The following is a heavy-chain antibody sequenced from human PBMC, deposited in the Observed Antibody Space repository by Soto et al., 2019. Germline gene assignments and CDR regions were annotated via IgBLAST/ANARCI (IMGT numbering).Heavy chain of an antibody. D-gene: IGHD2-2*02. CDR3: ARFVVPAAIDAFDI. CDR1: GGTFSSYT. Sequence: QVQLVQSGAEVKKPGSSVKVSCKASGGTFSSYTISWVRQAPGQGLEWMGRIIPILGIANYAQKFQGRVTITADKSTSTAYMELSSLRSEDTAVYYCARFVVPAAIDAFDIWDQGTMVTVSS. V-gene: IGHV1-69*02. CDR2: IIPILGIA. J-gene: IGHJ3*02.